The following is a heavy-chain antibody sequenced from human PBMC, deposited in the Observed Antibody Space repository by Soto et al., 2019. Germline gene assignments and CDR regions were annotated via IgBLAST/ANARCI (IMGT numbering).Heavy chain of an antibody. J-gene: IGHJ4*02. Sequence: PSETLSLTCAVSGGSISSGGYSWSWIRQPPGKGLEWIGYIYHSGSTYYNPSLKSRVTISVDRSKNQFSLKLSSVTAADTAVYYCARASTTVSTLDYWGQGTLVTVSS. V-gene: IGHV4-30-2*01. CDR1: GGSISSGGYS. CDR3: ARASTTVSTLDY. CDR2: IYHSGST. D-gene: IGHD4-17*01.